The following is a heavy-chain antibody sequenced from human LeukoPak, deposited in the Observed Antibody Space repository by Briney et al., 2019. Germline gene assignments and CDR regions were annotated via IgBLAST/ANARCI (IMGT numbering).Heavy chain of an antibody. CDR1: GFSLSTSGMC. D-gene: IGHD3-22*01. V-gene: IGHV2-70*11. CDR2: IDWDDDK. J-gene: IGHJ5*02. CDR3: ARIRLGYYYDSSGFDP. Sequence: SGPTLVNPTQTLTLTCTFSGFSLSTSGMCVSWIRQPPGKALEWLARIDWDDDKYYSTSLKTRLTISKDTSKNQVVLTMTSMDPVDTATYYCARIRLGYYYDSSGFDPWGQGTLVTVSS.